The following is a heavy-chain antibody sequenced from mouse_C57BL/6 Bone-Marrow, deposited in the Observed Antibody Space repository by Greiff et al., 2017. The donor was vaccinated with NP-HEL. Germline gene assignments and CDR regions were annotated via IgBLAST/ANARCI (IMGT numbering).Heavy chain of an antibody. Sequence: DVKLVESGGGLVQPGGSLKLSCAASGFTFSDYYMYWVRQTPEKRLEWVAYISNGGGSTYYPDPVKGRFTISRDNAKNSLYLQMSRLKSEDTAMYYCARGGGTGYFDVWGTGTTVTVSS. D-gene: IGHD4-1*01. CDR3: ARGGGTGYFDV. V-gene: IGHV5-12*01. J-gene: IGHJ1*03. CDR2: ISNGGGST. CDR1: GFTFSDYY.